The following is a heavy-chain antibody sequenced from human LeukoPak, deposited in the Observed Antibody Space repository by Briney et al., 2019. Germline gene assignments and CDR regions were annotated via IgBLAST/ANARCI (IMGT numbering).Heavy chain of an antibody. J-gene: IGHJ6*02. V-gene: IGHV1-2*02. Sequence: GASVKVSCKASGYTFTGYYMHWVRQAPGQGLEWMGWINPNSGGTNYAQKFQGRVTMTRDTSISTAYMELSRLRSDDTAVYYCARDANEYSSSWCPTHYYYGMDVWGQGTTVTVSS. CDR2: INPNSGGT. CDR1: GYTFTGYY. CDR3: ARDANEYSSSWCPTHYYYGMDV. D-gene: IGHD6-13*01.